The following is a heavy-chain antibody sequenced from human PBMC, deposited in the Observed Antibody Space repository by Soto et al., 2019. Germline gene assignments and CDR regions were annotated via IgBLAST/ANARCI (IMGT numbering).Heavy chain of an antibody. J-gene: IGHJ6*02. CDR3: ARDSEDIVVVVAARRVYYYYYYGMDV. D-gene: IGHD2-15*01. V-gene: IGHV1-69*01. CDR2: IIPIFGTA. Sequence: QVQLVQSGAEVKKPGSSVKVSCKASGGTFSSYAISWVRQAPGQGLEWMGGIIPIFGTANYEQKFQGRVTITADESTSTAYMELSSMRSEDTAVYYCARDSEDIVVVVAARRVYYYYYYGMDVWGQGTTVTVSS. CDR1: GGTFSSYA.